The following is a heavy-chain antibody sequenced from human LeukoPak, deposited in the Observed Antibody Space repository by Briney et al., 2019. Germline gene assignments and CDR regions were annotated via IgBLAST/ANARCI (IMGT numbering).Heavy chain of an antibody. Sequence: GGSLRLSCAAAGFTFSTYVMSWVRQAPGKGLEWVSGISVSGDNTYYADSVKGRFTISRDNSKNTLHLQMNSLRAEDTAVYYCAKGSGYDTDFDYWGQGTLATVSS. CDR3: AKGSGYDTDFDY. CDR1: GFTFSTYV. D-gene: IGHD3-9*01. V-gene: IGHV3-23*01. CDR2: ISVSGDNT. J-gene: IGHJ4*02.